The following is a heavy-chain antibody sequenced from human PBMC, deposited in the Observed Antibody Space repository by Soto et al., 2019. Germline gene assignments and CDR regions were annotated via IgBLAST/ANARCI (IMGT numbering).Heavy chain of an antibody. Sequence: GSLRLSCAASGFTFSSYAMSWVRQAPGRGLEWVSAISGSGGSTYYADSVKGRFTISRDNSKNTLYLQMNSLRAEDTAVYYCAKTDIVVVPAAIKGAFDIWGQGTMVTVSS. J-gene: IGHJ3*02. CDR1: GFTFSSYA. V-gene: IGHV3-23*01. D-gene: IGHD2-2*02. CDR3: AKTDIVVVPAAIKGAFDI. CDR2: ISGSGGST.